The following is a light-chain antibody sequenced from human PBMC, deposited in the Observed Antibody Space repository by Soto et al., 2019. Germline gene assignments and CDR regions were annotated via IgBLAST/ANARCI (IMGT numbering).Light chain of an antibody. CDR2: EVS. CDR1: SSDVGGYNF. CDR3: SSYSGSVTLV. Sequence: QSALTQPASVSGSPGQSITISCTGTSSDVGGYNFVSWYQQHPGKAPKLMIYEVSTRPSGVSYRFSCSKSGNTASLTISGLHAEDEADYYCSSYSGSVTLVFGGGTKVTVL. V-gene: IGLV2-14*01. J-gene: IGLJ2*01.